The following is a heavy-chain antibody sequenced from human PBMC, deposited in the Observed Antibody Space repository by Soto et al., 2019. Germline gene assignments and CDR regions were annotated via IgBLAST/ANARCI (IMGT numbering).Heavy chain of an antibody. D-gene: IGHD1-1*01. Sequence: PSETLSLTCTVSGDSINSYYWSWIRQPAGKGLEWIGRMSTSGSTNYNPSLKSRVTISVXXXXXXFXLXLXXVTAAXSAVYYCARSGTKTPPFPKQWGQGTLVTVSS. V-gene: IGHV4-4*07. J-gene: IGHJ4*02. CDR3: ARSGTKTPPFPKQ. CDR1: GDSINSYY. CDR2: MSTSGST.